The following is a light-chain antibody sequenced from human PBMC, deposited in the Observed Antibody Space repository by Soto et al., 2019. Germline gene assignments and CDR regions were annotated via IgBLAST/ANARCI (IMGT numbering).Light chain of an antibody. CDR2: WAS. V-gene: IGKV4-1*01. CDR3: QQFYSTPYT. CDR1: QSILYSSNNNNY. J-gene: IGKJ2*01. Sequence: DIVMTQSPDSLAVSLGETATINCKSRQSILYSSNNNNYLAWYQQKPGQPPRLLIYWASTREFGVPDRFSGSGSGTDFTLTISSLQAEDVAVYYCQQFYSTPYTFGQGTKLEIK.